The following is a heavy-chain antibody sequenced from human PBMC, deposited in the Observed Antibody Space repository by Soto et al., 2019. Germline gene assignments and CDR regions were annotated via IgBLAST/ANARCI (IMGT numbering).Heavy chain of an antibody. CDR2: IYYSGST. V-gene: IGHV4-39*01. Sequence: SETLSLTCTVSGGSISSSIYYWGWIRQPPGKGLEWIGSIYYSGSTYYNPSLKSRVTISVDTSKNQFSLKLSSVTAADTAVYYCARSRYCSGGSCYFFAWFDPWGQGTLVTVSS. J-gene: IGHJ5*02. D-gene: IGHD2-15*01. CDR1: GGSISSSIYY. CDR3: ARSRYCSGGSCYFFAWFDP.